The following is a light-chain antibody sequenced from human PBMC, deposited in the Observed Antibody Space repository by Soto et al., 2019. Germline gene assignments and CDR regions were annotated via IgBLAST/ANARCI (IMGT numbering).Light chain of an antibody. CDR2: WAS. V-gene: IGKV4-1*01. J-gene: IGKJ4*01. Sequence: DIVITQTPESLAVSLGERATINCKSSQSVLYSSNNKNYLTWYQQKPGQPPKILTYWASTREPGVPDRFSGSTSETYFTLTVVSPQAEELAVYYCQQYFRIPVHFGGGTKV. CDR3: QQYFRIPVH. CDR1: QSVLYSSNNKNY.